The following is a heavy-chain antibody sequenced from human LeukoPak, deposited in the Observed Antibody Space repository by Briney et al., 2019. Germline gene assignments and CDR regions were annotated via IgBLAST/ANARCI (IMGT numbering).Heavy chain of an antibody. CDR3: AGRGSVLIWFDP. CDR1: GGSFSGYY. J-gene: IGHJ5*02. Sequence: PSETLSLTCAVYGGSFSGYYWSWIRQPPGKGLEWIGEINHSGSTNYNPSLKSRVTISVDTSKNQFSLKLSSVTAADTAVYYCAGRGSVLIWFDPWGQGTLVTVSS. CDR2: INHSGST. V-gene: IGHV4-34*01. D-gene: IGHD3-16*01.